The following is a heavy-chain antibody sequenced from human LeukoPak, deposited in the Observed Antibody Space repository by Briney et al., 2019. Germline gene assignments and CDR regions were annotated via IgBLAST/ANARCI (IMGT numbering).Heavy chain of an antibody. CDR3: ARHIGFCSSTTCQAWFDP. CDR1: GGSISNFY. Sequence: PSEPLSLTCTVSGGSISNFYWSWLRQPPGKGLEWIGYIYYSGNSNYNPSLKSRVTISVDTSKNQFSLKLSSVTAADTAVYYCARHIGFCSSTTCQAWFDPWGQGTLVTVSS. CDR2: IYYSGNS. D-gene: IGHD2-2*01. V-gene: IGHV4-59*08. J-gene: IGHJ5*02.